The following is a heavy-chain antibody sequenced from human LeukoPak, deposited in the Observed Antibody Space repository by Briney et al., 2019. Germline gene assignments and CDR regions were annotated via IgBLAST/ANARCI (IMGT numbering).Heavy chain of an antibody. J-gene: IGHJ4*02. V-gene: IGHV3-30-3*01. D-gene: IGHD6-6*01. CDR1: GFTFSIYA. Sequence: GGSLRLSCAASGFTFSIYAIHWVRQAPGKGLEWVAVISYDGSNKYYADSVKGRFTISRDNSKNTLYLQMNSLRAEDTAVYYCARDFYPEHSSSSAGTRRLLDYWGQGTLVTVSS. CDR3: ARDFYPEHSSSSAGTRRLLDY. CDR2: ISYDGSNK.